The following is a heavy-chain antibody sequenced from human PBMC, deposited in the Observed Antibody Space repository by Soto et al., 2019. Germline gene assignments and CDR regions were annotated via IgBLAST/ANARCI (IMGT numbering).Heavy chain of an antibody. CDR3: AREGLGYCHGVSCRPDSYFDY. CDR2: IYSSGST. D-gene: IGHD2-15*01. CDR1: GEFINSGRNY. J-gene: IGHJ4*02. Sequence: QVLLQESGPGLVEPSQTLSLTCSVSGEFINSGRNYWSWLRQAPGRGLDGVGYIYSSGSTHYSSSLRSRATISLDTSKNQFSLNLNYVTAADTAVYYCAREGLGYCHGVSCRPDSYFDYWGRGTLVTVSS. V-gene: IGHV4-31*03.